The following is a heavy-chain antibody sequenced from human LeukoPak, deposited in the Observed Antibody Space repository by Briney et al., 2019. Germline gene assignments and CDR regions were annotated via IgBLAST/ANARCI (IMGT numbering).Heavy chain of an antibody. CDR1: GGSISSSSYY. J-gene: IGHJ4*02. CDR2: IYYSGST. D-gene: IGHD2-2*01. CDR3: ARSPGYCSSTSCSRVDY. V-gene: IGHV4-39*01. Sequence: PSETLSLTCTVSGGSISSSSYYWGWIRQPPGKGLEWIGSIYYSGSTYYNPSLKSRVTISVDTSKNQFSLKLSSVTAADTAVYYCARSPGYCSSTSCSRVDYWGQGTLVTVSS.